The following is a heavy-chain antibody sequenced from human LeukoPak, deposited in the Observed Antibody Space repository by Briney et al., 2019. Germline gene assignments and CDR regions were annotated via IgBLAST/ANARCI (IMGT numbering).Heavy chain of an antibody. CDR2: INHSGTT. Sequence: PSETLSLTCAVYGGSFSGYYWSWIRQPPGKGPEWIGEINHSGTTNYNPSLKSRVTISVDTSKNQFSLKLSSVTAADTAVYYCARGGVSVIPAAPTHYGMDVWGQGTTVTVSS. J-gene: IGHJ6*02. D-gene: IGHD2-2*01. CDR1: GGSFSGYY. V-gene: IGHV4-34*01. CDR3: ARGGVSVIPAAPTHYGMDV.